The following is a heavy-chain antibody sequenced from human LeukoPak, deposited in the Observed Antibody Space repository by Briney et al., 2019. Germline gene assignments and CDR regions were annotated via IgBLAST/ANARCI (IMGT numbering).Heavy chain of an antibody. J-gene: IGHJ5*02. CDR1: GYTFTGYY. CDR2: INPNSGGT. CDR3: ARDGSSCYAVGWFDP. D-gene: IGHD6-13*01. V-gene: IGHV1-2*02. Sequence: ASVNVSCKASGYTFTGYYMHWVRQAPGQGLEWMGCINPNSGGTNYAQKFQGRVTMTSDTSISTAYMELSRLRSDDTAVYYCARDGSSCYAVGWFDPWGQGTLVTVSS.